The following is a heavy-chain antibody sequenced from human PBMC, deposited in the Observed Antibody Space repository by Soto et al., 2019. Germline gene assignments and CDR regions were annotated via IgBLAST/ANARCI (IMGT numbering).Heavy chain of an antibody. CDR3: ARQAVVVAATTEEYDYVWGSYPPDY. J-gene: IGHJ4*02. V-gene: IGHV1-69*13. CDR2: IIPIFGTA. D-gene: IGHD3-16*02. Sequence: SVKVSCKASGGTFSSYAISWVRQAPGQGLEWMGGIIPIFGTANYAQKFQGRVTITADESTSTAYMELSSLRSEDTAVYYCARQAVVVAATTEEYDYVWGSYPPDYWGQGTLVTVSS. CDR1: GGTFSSYA.